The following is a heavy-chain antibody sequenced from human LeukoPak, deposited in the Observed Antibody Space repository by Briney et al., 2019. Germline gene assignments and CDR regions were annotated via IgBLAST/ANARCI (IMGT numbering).Heavy chain of an antibody. J-gene: IGHJ3*02. Sequence: PGGSLRLSCAVSGFPLSSYAMSWVRQAPGKGLEWVSIIYSGGSTFYADSVKGRFTISGDNSENTLYLQMNSLRAEDTAVYYCARGGSYLSAFDIWGQGTMVTVSS. V-gene: IGHV3-53*01. D-gene: IGHD1-26*01. CDR3: ARGGSYLSAFDI. CDR2: IYSGGST. CDR1: GFPLSSYA.